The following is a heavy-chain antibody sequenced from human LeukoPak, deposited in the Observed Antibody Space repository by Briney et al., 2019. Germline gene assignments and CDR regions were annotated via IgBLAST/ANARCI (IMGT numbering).Heavy chain of an antibody. J-gene: IGHJ6*03. CDR2: IKQDGSEK. V-gene: IGHV3-7*01. Sequence: GGSLRLSCAASGFTFSSYGMHWVRQAPGKGLEWVANIKQDGSEKYYVDSVKGRFTISRDNAKNSLYLQMNSLRAEDTAVYYCARDSHYYYYMDVWGKGTTVTVSS. CDR3: ARDSHYYYYMDV. CDR1: GFTFSSYG.